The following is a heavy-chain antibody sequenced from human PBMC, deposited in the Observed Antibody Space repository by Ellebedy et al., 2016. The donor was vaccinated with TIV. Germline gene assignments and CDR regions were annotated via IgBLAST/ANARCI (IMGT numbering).Heavy chain of an antibody. CDR2: ISGSGGST. J-gene: IGHJ4*02. CDR1: GFTFSSYA. CDR3: ARVRETGYYFDY. D-gene: IGHD3-10*01. Sequence: GESLKISXAASGFTFSSYAMSWVRQAPGKGLEWVSAISGSGGSTYYADSVKGRFTISRDNSKNTLYLQMNSLRAEDTAVYYCARVRETGYYFDYWGRGTLVTVSS. V-gene: IGHV3-23*01.